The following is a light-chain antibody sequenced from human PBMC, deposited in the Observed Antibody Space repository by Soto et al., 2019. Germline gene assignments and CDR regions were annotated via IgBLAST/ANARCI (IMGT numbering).Light chain of an antibody. J-gene: IGKJ1*01. Sequence: MPPSRTPLISSANASITLTCRASRDIGSDLSWYQQKPGKAPTLLIYAASNLQSGVPSRFRGSRSGTEFTLTICSLQPDDFATYYCQQDNCYSRKFGQGTKVEIK. CDR2: AAS. V-gene: IGKV1-6*02. CDR1: RDIGSD. CDR3: QQDNCYSRK.